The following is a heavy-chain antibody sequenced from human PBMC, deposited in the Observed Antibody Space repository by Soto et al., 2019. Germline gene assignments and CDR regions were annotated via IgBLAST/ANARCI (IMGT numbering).Heavy chain of an antibody. CDR1: GFTFSDHY. Sequence: GGSLRLSCVASGFTFSDHYMDWVRQAPGKGLEWVGRTRNKANSYSAEYAASVKGRFTISRDDSKNSLDLQMNSLKTEDTAVYYCIRAKDGSGWHYFDYWGQGT. V-gene: IGHV3-72*01. J-gene: IGHJ4*02. CDR2: TRNKANSYSA. D-gene: IGHD6-19*01. CDR3: IRAKDGSGWHYFDY.